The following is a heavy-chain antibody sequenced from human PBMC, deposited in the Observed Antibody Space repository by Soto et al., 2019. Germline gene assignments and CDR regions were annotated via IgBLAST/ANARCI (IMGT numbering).Heavy chain of an antibody. CDR3: VRVGVGIGNHFDS. V-gene: IGHV4-59*12. Sequence: SETLSLTCSVSNGSISGFYWTWIRQPPGKILEWIGYIHYSGRTDYNPSLTSRATMSVDTSKNQFSLNLKSTTAADTAVYYCVRVGVGIGNHFDSWGRGTLVTVSS. J-gene: IGHJ4*02. CDR1: NGSISGFY. CDR2: IHYSGRT. D-gene: IGHD1-26*01.